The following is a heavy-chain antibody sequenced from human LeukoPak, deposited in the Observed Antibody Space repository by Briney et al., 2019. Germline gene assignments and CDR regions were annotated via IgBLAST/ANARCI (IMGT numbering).Heavy chain of an antibody. J-gene: IGHJ3*02. Sequence: ASVKVSCKASGYTFSSYYIHWVRQAPGQGLEWMGIINPGGGTTAHAQKFQGRVTITADKSTSTAYMELSSLRSEDTAVYYCARGGLYSSSWSGAFDIWGQGTMVTVSS. CDR1: GYTFSSYY. CDR2: INPGGGTT. D-gene: IGHD6-13*01. V-gene: IGHV1-46*01. CDR3: ARGGLYSSSWSGAFDI.